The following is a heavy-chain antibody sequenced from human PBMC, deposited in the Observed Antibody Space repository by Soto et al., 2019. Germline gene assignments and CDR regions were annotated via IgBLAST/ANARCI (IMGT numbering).Heavy chain of an antibody. CDR1: GGTFSRYG. V-gene: IGHV1-69*13. Sequence: SVKISCKASGGTFSRYGINWVRQAPGHGLEWMGGIIPLFGTANYAQRFQGRVTINADESTSTAHMELRSLRSEDTAVYYCARDYGHDCSGGTCYFYFWGQGTLVTVSS. D-gene: IGHD2-15*01. CDR2: IIPLFGTA. J-gene: IGHJ4*02. CDR3: ARDYGHDCSGGTCYFYF.